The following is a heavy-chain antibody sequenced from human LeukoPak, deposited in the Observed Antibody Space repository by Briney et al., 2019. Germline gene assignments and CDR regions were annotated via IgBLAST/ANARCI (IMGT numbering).Heavy chain of an antibody. J-gene: IGHJ4*02. D-gene: IGHD3-22*01. CDR1: GFTLSSCD. CDR3: ARGYYYDSSGYYAETLDY. CDR2: IGTAGDT. Sequence: GGSLRLSCAASGFTLSSCDMHWVRQATGKGLEWVSAIGTAGDTYCPGSVKGRFTISRENAKNSSYLQMNSLRAGDTAVYHCARGYYYDSSGYYAETLDYWGQGTLVTVSS. V-gene: IGHV3-13*01.